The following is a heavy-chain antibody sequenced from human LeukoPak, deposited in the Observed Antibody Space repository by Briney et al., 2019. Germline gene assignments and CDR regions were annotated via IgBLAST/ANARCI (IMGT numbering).Heavy chain of an antibody. V-gene: IGHV1-2*02. J-gene: IGHJ4*02. D-gene: IGHD1-26*01. CDR3: ASGPEGEFDY. CDR2: INPNSGGT. CDR1: GYTFTGYY. Sequence: ASVKVSCKASGYTFTGYYMHWVRQAPGQGLEWMGWINPNSGGTNHAEKFQGRVTTTRDTSISTAYMELSRLKSDDTVVYYCASGPEGEFDYWGQGTLVTVSS.